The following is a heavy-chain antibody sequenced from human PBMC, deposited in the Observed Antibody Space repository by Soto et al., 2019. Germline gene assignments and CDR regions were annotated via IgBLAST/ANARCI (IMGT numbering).Heavy chain of an antibody. CDR2: INHSGST. Sequence: SETLSLTCAVYGGSFSGYYWSWIRQPPGKGLEWIGEINHSGSTNYNPSLKSRVTISVDTSKNHFSLKLSSVTAADTAVYYCARGAAAAGTGYNWFDPWGQGTLVTVSS. CDR3: ARGAAAAGTGYNWFDP. CDR1: GGSFSGYY. D-gene: IGHD6-13*01. V-gene: IGHV4-34*01. J-gene: IGHJ5*02.